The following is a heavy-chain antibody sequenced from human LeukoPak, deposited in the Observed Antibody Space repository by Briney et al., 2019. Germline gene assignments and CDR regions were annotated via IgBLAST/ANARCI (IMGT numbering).Heavy chain of an antibody. CDR2: INSDGSST. D-gene: IGHD3/OR15-3a*01. Sequence: PGGSLRLSCAASGFTFSSYWMHWVRQAPGKGLVWVSRINSDGSSTSYADSVKGRFTISRDNAKNTLYLQMNSLRAEDTAVYYCATIGTGDYREDSWGQGTLVTVSS. CDR3: ATIGTGDYREDS. J-gene: IGHJ4*02. CDR1: GFTFSSYW. V-gene: IGHV3-74*01.